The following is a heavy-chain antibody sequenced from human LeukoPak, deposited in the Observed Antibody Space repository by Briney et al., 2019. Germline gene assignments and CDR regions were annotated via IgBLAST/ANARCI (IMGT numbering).Heavy chain of an antibody. CDR1: GFTFSNYG. CDR3: ARGMTVAANWFDP. D-gene: IGHD6-19*01. Sequence: GGSLRLSCAASGFTFSNYGMNWVRQAPGKGPEWVANIKEDGSAKFYVDSVKGRFTISRDNAKNALYLQMDSLRADDTALYYCARGMTVAANWFDPWGQGTLVAVSS. J-gene: IGHJ5*02. V-gene: IGHV3-7*05. CDR2: IKEDGSAK.